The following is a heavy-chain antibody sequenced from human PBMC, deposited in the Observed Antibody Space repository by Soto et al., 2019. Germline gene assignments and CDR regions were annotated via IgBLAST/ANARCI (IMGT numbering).Heavy chain of an antibody. V-gene: IGHV3-53*01. J-gene: IGHJ3*01. Sequence: EVQLVESGGGLIQPRGSLRLSCAGSGFIVSSYYMSWVRQAPGKGLEWISVIYSGGSTYYADSVKGRFTISRDNSENTLYLQLNSLRAEDTAVYYCAKSGGNGWFADAFDVWGQGTMVTVSS. CDR3: AKSGGNGWFADAFDV. D-gene: IGHD6-19*01. CDR2: IYSGGST. CDR1: GFIVSSYY.